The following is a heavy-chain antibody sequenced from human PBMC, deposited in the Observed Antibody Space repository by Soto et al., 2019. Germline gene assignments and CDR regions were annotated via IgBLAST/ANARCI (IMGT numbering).Heavy chain of an antibody. J-gene: IGHJ4*02. CDR1: GYTFTGYG. CDR2: ISADNGNT. D-gene: IGHD6-13*01. Sequence: ASVKVSCKASGYTFTGYGISWVRQAPGQGLEWMGWISADNGNTNYAEKFQGRVTMTTDKSTATAFMELRSLTSDDTAMYYCARDFFRDMAAGTFDFWGQGTLVTVSS. CDR3: ARDFFRDMAAGTFDF. V-gene: IGHV1-18*04.